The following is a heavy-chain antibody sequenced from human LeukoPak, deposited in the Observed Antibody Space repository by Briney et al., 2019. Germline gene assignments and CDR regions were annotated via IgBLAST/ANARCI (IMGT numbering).Heavy chain of an antibody. D-gene: IGHD5-12*01. CDR1: GYSFATYW. Sequence: PGESLQISCKGSGYSFATYWIGWVRQMPGKGLEWMGINYPGDSDTTYSPSFQGQVTISADKSISTAYLQWSSLKASDTAMYYCARRVSSSGFDAFDVWGQGTMVTVSS. CDR3: ARRVSSSGFDAFDV. V-gene: IGHV5-51*01. CDR2: NYPGDSDT. J-gene: IGHJ3*01.